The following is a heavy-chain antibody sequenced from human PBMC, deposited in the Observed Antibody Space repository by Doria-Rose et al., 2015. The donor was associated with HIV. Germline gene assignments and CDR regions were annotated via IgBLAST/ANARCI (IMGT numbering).Heavy chain of an antibody. CDR1: GVSLSSPGMG. V-gene: IGHV2-26*01. Sequence: SGPVLVKPTETLTLTCTVSGVSLSSPGMGVSWIRQPPGKALEWLANIFSDDERSYKPSLKSRLTISRGTYKSQVVLTMTDMDPVDTATYYCARIKSSRWYHKYYFDFWGQGTLVIVSA. J-gene: IGHJ4*02. D-gene: IGHD6-13*01. CDR2: IFSDDER. CDR3: ARIKSSRWYHKYYFDF.